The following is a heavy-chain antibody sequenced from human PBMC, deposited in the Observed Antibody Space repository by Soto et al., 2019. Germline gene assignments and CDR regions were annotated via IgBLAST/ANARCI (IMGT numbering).Heavy chain of an antibody. Sequence: PVGSLRLSCAGSGVTFRGYAVHWVRQAPGKGLEWVSSISHTTNYKYSADSVRGRFTISRDNAKNSLYLQMNSLRVEDTAVYYCARDPSNSHYFDSWGQGTLVTVSS. V-gene: IGHV3-21*06. CDR3: ARDPSNSHYFDS. CDR2: ISHTTNYK. J-gene: IGHJ4*02. CDR1: GVTFRGYA. D-gene: IGHD1-26*01.